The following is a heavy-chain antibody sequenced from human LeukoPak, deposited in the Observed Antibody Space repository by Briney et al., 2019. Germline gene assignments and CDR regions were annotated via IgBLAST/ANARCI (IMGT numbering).Heavy chain of an antibody. V-gene: IGHV5-51*01. CDR1: GYSFTSYW. D-gene: IGHD1-26*01. CDR2: IYPGDSNT. J-gene: IGHJ5*02. Sequence: GESLKISRKGSGYSFTSYWIAWVRQMPGKGLEWMGIIYPGDSNTRYSPSFQGQVTISADKSVSTAYLQWSSLKAADTAIYYGARGASWYWFDPWGQGTLVTVSS. CDR3: ARGASWYWFDP.